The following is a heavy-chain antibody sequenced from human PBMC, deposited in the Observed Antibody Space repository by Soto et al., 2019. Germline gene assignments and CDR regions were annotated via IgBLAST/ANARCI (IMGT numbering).Heavy chain of an antibody. Sequence: PSESLSLTCVASGCSMSSSNWWSWVRQPPGKGLEWLGEISHSGRTNYNPSLQIRVTISVDKSKNRFSLKLSSVTAADTAVYYCARRGYYYDSSGPKFFDAGCQGILVSVSS. V-gene: IGHV4-4*02. CDR3: ARRGYYYDSSGPKFFDA. CDR1: GCSMSSSNW. J-gene: IGHJ4*02. CDR2: ISHSGRT. D-gene: IGHD3-22*01.